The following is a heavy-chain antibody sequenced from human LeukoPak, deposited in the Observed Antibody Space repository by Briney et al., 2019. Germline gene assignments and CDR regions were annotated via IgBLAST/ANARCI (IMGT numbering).Heavy chain of an antibody. Sequence: GGSLRLSCAASGFTFDDYAMHWVRQAPGKGLEWVSGISWNSGSIGYADSVKGRFTISRDNAKNSLYLQMNSLRAEDTALYYCAKDTSNSGYDWGFDYWGQGTLVTVSS. D-gene: IGHD5-12*01. CDR2: ISWNSGSI. J-gene: IGHJ4*02. CDR3: AKDTSNSGYDWGFDY. V-gene: IGHV3-9*01. CDR1: GFTFDDYA.